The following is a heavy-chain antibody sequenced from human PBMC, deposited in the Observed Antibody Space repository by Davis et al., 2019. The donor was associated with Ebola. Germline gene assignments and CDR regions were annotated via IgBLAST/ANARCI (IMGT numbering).Heavy chain of an antibody. D-gene: IGHD3-10*01. J-gene: IGHJ6*02. V-gene: IGHV5-10-1*04. CDR1: GYSFTSYW. CDR3: ARHVGGFREGYYGMDV. Sequence: GESLKISCKGSGYSFTSYWISWVRQMPGKGLEWMGRIDPSDSYTNYSPSFQGQVTISADKSISTAYLQWSSLKASDTAMYYCARHVGGFREGYYGMDVWGQGTTVTVSS. CDR2: IDPSDSYT.